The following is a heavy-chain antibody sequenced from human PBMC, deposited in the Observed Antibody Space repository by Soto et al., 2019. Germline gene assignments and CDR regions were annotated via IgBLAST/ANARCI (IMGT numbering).Heavy chain of an antibody. V-gene: IGHV3-48*01. CDR3: ARYYYGSGSYYNVRYYYYYMDV. J-gene: IGHJ6*03. CDR1: GFTFSSYS. Sequence: GGSLRLSCAASGFTFSSYSMNWVRQAPGKGLEWVSYISSSSTIYYADSVKGRFTISRDNAKNSLYLQMNSLRAEDTAVYYCARYYYGSGSYYNVRYYYYYMDVWGKGTTVTVSS. D-gene: IGHD3-10*01. CDR2: ISSSSTI.